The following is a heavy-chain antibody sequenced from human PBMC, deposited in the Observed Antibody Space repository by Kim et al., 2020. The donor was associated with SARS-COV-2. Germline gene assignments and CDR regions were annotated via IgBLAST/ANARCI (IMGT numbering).Heavy chain of an antibody. J-gene: IGHJ5*02. V-gene: IGHV4-59*13. Sequence: SETLSLTCTVSGGSISSYYWSWIRQPPGKGLEWIGYIYYSGSTNYNPSLKSRVTISVDTSKNQFSLKLSSVTAADTAVYYCARDQPPYYDFWSGGNWFDPWGQGTLVTVSS. CDR3: ARDQPPYYDFWSGGNWFDP. CDR2: IYYSGST. CDR1: GGSISSYY. D-gene: IGHD3-3*01.